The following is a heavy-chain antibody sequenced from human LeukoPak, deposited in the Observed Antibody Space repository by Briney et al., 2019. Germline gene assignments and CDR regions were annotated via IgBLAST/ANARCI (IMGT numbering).Heavy chain of an antibody. V-gene: IGHV3-30*04. Sequence: GGSLRLSCAASGFTFSSYAMHWVRQAPGKGLEWVAVISYDGSNKYYADSVKGRFTISRDNSKNTLYLQMNSLRAEDTAVYYCAREYMGGKGDYRGQGTLVTVSS. CDR2: ISYDGSNK. CDR3: AREYMGGKGDY. D-gene: IGHD1-1*01. CDR1: GFTFSSYA. J-gene: IGHJ4*02.